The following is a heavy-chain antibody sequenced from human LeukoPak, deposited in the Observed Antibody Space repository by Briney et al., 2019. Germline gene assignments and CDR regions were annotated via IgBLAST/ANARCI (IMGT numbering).Heavy chain of an antibody. V-gene: IGHV3-11*01. CDR1: GFTFSDYY. Sequence: GGSLRLSCAASGFTFSDYYMSWIRQAPGKGLEWVSYISSSATTTYYADSVKGRFTISRDNAKNSLFLQMNSLRAEDTAIYYCARLVSVPVSGTYDYYYYMDVWGKGTTVTISS. D-gene: IGHD6-19*01. J-gene: IGHJ6*03. CDR3: ARLVSVPVSGTYDYYYYMDV. CDR2: ISSSATTT.